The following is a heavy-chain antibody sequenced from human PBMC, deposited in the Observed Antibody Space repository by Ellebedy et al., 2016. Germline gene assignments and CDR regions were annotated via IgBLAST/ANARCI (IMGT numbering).Heavy chain of an antibody. CDR2: ISGSGGST. J-gene: IGHJ6*02. CDR3: VKGGSGWTPGYYGMDV. V-gene: IGHV3-23*01. D-gene: IGHD6-19*01. Sequence: GGSLRLXXAASGFTFSSYAMSWVRQAPGKGLEWVALISGSGGSTFYADSVQGRFTISRDNSKSKNRLYLEMNSLRAEDTAIYYCVKGGSGWTPGYYGMDVWGQGTTVTVSS. CDR1: GFTFSSYA.